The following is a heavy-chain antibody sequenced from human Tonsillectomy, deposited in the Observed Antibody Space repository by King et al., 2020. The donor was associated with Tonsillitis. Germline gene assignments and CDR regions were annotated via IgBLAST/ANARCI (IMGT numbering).Heavy chain of an antibody. V-gene: IGHV3-23*04. CDR3: ATVVSGYDNMI. Sequence: VQLVESGGGLVQPGGSLRLSCAASGFTFSNYAMSWVRQAPGKGLEWVSTISGSGGSTYYADSVKGRLTISRDNSKNTLYLQMNSLRAEDTAVYYCATVVSGYDNMIWGQGTLVTVAS. J-gene: IGHJ4*02. CDR2: ISGSGGST. CDR1: GFTFSNYA. D-gene: IGHD5-12*01.